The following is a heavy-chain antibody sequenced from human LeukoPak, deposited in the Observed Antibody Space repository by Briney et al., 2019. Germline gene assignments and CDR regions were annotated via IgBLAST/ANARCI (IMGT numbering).Heavy chain of an antibody. CDR2: IIPMLGTV. D-gene: IGHD3-10*01. CDR1: GGTFSSYA. J-gene: IGHJ3*02. V-gene: IGHV1-69*04. Sequence: ASVKVSCKASGGTFSSYAINWVRQAPGQGLEWMGRIIPMLGTVNYAQKFQGRVTIIADKLTSTAYMELSSLRSEDTAVYYCARSARVQMVRGPDDAFDIWGQGTMVTVSS. CDR3: ARSARVQMVRGPDDAFDI.